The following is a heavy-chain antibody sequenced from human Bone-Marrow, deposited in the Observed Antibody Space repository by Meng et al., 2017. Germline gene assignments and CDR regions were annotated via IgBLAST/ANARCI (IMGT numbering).Heavy chain of an antibody. CDR3: ARNSGGSYGAFDI. V-gene: IGHV1-2*06. CDR1: GYTFTGYY. Sequence: ASVKVSCKASGYTFTGYYMHWVRQAPGQGLEWMGRINPNSGGTNYAQKFQGRVTMTRDTSISTAYMELSRLRSDDTAVYYCARNSGGSYGAFDIWGQGTMVTVSS. J-gene: IGHJ3*02. D-gene: IGHD1-26*01. CDR2: INPNSGGT.